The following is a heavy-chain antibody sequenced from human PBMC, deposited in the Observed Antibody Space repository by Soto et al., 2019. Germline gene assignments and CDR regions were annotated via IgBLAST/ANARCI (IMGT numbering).Heavy chain of an antibody. Sequence: PWWSLRPSCSASVFAFSNYEMNWFRQAPGKGLEWVSYISLSGSTIYYADSVKGRFTISRDDAKDSLYLEMDSLRADDTAVYYCARESFSASPNFFDYWGQGTLVTVSS. V-gene: IGHV3-48*03. CDR1: VFAFSNYE. CDR2: ISLSGSTI. CDR3: ARESFSASPNFFDY. D-gene: IGHD1-26*01. J-gene: IGHJ4*02.